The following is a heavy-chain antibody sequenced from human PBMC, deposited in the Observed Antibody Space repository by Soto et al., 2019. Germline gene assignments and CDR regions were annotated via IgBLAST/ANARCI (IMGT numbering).Heavy chain of an antibody. V-gene: IGHV3-30*18. CDR1: GFTFSNYG. D-gene: IGHD6-19*01. CDR3: AKGGRQWLVTSDFNY. Sequence: PGGSLRLSCVVSGFTFSNYGMHWVRQAPGKGLEWVAVISNDGSNKNFADSVKGRFTISRDSSKNTVSLEMTSLRAEDTAVYYCAKGGRQWLVTSDFNYWGQGALVTVSS. J-gene: IGHJ4*02. CDR2: ISNDGSNK.